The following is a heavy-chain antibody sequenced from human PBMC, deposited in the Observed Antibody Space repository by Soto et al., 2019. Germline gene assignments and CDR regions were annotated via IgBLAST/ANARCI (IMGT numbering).Heavy chain of an antibody. D-gene: IGHD3-16*01. CDR1: GFTFSSHG. V-gene: IGHV3-33*01. CDR2: MWYDESNK. Sequence: GGPLRLSCAPSGFTFSSHGIPWVSQAQDKGLEWVAVMWYDESNKYYADSVKGRFTNSKDKSKNTLYLQMNSLRAEDTAVYYCARDKGSFSTGGAFDIWGQGTMVTVSS. J-gene: IGHJ3*02. CDR3: ARDKGSFSTGGAFDI.